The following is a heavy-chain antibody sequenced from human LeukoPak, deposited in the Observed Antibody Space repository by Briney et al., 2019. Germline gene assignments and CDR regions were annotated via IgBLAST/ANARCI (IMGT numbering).Heavy chain of an antibody. CDR3: ARDQCTNGVCYLNSDY. J-gene: IGHJ4*02. D-gene: IGHD2-8*01. Sequence: GASVKVSCTASGYTFTRYYMHWVRQAPGQGLEWMGIINPSGGSTTYAQKFQGRVTITADKSTSTAYMELSSLRSEDTAVYYCARDQCTNGVCYLNSDYWGQGTLVTVSS. CDR2: INPSGGST. V-gene: IGHV1-46*01. CDR1: GYTFTRYY.